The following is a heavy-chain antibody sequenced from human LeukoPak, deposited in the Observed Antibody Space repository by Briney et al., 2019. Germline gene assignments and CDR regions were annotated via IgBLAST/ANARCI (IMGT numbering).Heavy chain of an antibody. D-gene: IGHD2-2*01. V-gene: IGHV4-30-2*01. CDR1: GGSIGSGGYY. Sequence: PSETLSLTCTVSGGSIGSGGYYWSWIRQPPGKGLEWIGYIYHSGSTYYNPSLKSRVTISVDRSKNQFSLKLSSVTAADTAVYYCARHQADRTQTSWFHHNWFDPWGQGTLVTVSS. J-gene: IGHJ5*02. CDR2: IYHSGST. CDR3: ARHQADRTQTSWFHHNWFDP.